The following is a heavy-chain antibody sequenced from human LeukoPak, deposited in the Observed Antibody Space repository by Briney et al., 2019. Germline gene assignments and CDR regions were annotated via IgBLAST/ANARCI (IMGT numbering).Heavy chain of an antibody. Sequence: GGSLRLSCAASGFTFSSYSMNWVRQAPGKGLEWVSYISSSSSTIYYADSVKGRFTISRDNAKNSLYLQMNSLRAEDTAVYYCAGFNWDAFDIWGQGTVVTVSS. V-gene: IGHV3-48*01. CDR1: GFTFSSYS. J-gene: IGHJ3*02. CDR3: AGFNWDAFDI. CDR2: ISSSSSTI.